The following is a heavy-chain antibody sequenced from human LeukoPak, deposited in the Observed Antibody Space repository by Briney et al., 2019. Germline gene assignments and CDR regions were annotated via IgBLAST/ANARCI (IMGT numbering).Heavy chain of an antibody. CDR3: ARVGADYFDY. V-gene: IGHV3-48*03. CDR2: ISSSGSTI. D-gene: IGHD1-26*01. Sequence: GGSLRLSCAASGFTFSSYEMNWVRQAPGKGLEWVSYISSSGSTIYYADSVKGRFTISRDNAKNSLYLQMNSLRAEDTAVYYCARVGADYFDYWGQGTLVTVSS. CDR1: GFTFSSYE. J-gene: IGHJ4*02.